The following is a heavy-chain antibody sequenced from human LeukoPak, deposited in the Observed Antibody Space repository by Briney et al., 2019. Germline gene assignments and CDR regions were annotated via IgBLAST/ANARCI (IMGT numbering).Heavy chain of an antibody. Sequence: GGSLRLSCAASGFTFSSYSMNWVRQAPGKGLEWVSVIYSGGFTYYADSVKGRFTISRDNSKNTLYLQMNNLRAEDTAVYYCARERYGMDVWGHGTTVTVSS. CDR1: GFTFSSYS. CDR3: ARERYGMDV. V-gene: IGHV3-66*01. J-gene: IGHJ6*02. CDR2: IYSGGFT.